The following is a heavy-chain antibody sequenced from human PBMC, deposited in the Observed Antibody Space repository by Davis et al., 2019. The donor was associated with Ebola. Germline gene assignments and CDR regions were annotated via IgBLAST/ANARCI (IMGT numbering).Heavy chain of an antibody. V-gene: IGHV3-30*04. J-gene: IGHJ4*02. CDR1: GFTFSHYA. Sequence: GGSLRLSCAASGFTFSHYAMHWVRQAPGKGLEWVALISYDGTNKYYADSVKGRFTISRDNSKNSLYLQMNSLRAEDTAVYYCARDWGVTIAVAAFFDYWGQGTLVTVSS. D-gene: IGHD6-19*01. CDR3: ARDWGVTIAVAAFFDY. CDR2: ISYDGTNK.